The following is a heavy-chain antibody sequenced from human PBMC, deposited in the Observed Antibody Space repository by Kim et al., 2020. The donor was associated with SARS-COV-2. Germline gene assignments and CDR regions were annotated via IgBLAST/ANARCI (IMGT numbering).Heavy chain of an antibody. CDR2: ISSTSQT. D-gene: IGHD1-26*01. CDR1: GFTFSVFT. CDR3: ARTPRGTPDYGMDV. V-gene: IGHV3-21*01. J-gene: IGHJ6*02. Sequence: GGSLRLSCVGSGFTFSVFTMSWVRQAPGKGLEWISSISSTSQTYYADSVKGRFTISRDNGNNSLFLQMNSLRVEDTAVYYCARTPRGTPDYGMDVWGHGTTVTVSS.